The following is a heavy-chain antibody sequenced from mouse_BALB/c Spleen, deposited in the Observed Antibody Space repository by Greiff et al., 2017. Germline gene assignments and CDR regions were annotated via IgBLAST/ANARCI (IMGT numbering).Heavy chain of an antibody. CDR2: ISDGGSYT. V-gene: IGHV5-4*02. D-gene: IGHD1-1*01. J-gene: IGHJ2*01. Sequence: EVKVEESGGGLVKPGGSLKLSCAASGFTFSDYYMYWVRQTPEKRLEWVATISDGGSYTYYPDSVKGRFTISRDNAKNNLYLQMSSLKSEDTAMYYCARDGRALYGSSYFDYWGQGTTLTVSS. CDR1: GFTFSDYY. CDR3: ARDGRALYGSSYFDY.